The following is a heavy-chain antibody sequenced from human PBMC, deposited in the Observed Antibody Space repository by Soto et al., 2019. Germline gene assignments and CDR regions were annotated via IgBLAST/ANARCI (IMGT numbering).Heavy chain of an antibody. D-gene: IGHD6-13*01. J-gene: IGHJ4*02. CDR1: GFTFSSYS. CDR2: ISYDGSNK. Sequence: QVQLVESGGGVVQPGRSLRLSCAASGFTFSSYSMHWVRQAPGKGREWVAVISYDGSNKYYADSVKGRFTISRDNSKNTLYLQMNSLRAEDTPVHYCANIAAAGEYYFDYWGQGTLVTVSS. CDR3: ANIAAAGEYYFDY. V-gene: IGHV3-30*18.